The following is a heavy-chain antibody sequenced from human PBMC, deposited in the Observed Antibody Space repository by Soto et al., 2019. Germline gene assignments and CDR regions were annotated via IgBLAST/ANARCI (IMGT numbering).Heavy chain of an antibody. J-gene: IGHJ5*02. V-gene: IGHV4-34*01. CDR1: GGSFSGYY. CDR3: ARQRVKGYCRSTWCRRPKFPPAGFDP. CDR2: INHSGST. Sequence: SETLSLTCAVYGGSFSGYYWSWIRQPAGKGLEWIGEINHSGSTNYNPSLKSRVTISVDTSKNQFSLKLSSVTAADTAVYYCARQRVKGYCRSTWCRRPKFPPAGFDPWGQVALVTLSS. D-gene: IGHD2-2*01.